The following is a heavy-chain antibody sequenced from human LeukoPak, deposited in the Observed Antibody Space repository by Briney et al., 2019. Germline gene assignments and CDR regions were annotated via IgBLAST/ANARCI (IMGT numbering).Heavy chain of an antibody. J-gene: IGHJ4*02. Sequence: GGSLRLSCAASGFTFSTYVMSWVRQAPGKGLEWVSAISNSGDNTFYADSVKGRFTISRDNSKNTFFLQMNSLRAEDTAIYYRTKTGARYSASSNFDSWGQGALVTVSS. CDR3: TKTGARYSASSNFDS. D-gene: IGHD6-6*01. V-gene: IGHV3-23*01. CDR1: GFTFSTYV. CDR2: ISNSGDNT.